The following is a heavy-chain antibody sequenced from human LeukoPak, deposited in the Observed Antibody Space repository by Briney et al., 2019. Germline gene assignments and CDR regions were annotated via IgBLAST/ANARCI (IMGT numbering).Heavy chain of an antibody. V-gene: IGHV3-74*01. CDR2: INTDGSST. J-gene: IGHJ6*02. CDR3: ASAVTTEGYYYYDMDV. CDR1: GFTFSSYW. Sequence: GALRLSCAASGFTFSSYWMHWVRQAPGKGLVWVSRINTDGSSTHYADSVKGRFTISRDNAKNTLYLQINSLRAEDTAVYYCASAVTTEGYYYYDMDVWGQGTTVIVSS. D-gene: IGHD4-17*01.